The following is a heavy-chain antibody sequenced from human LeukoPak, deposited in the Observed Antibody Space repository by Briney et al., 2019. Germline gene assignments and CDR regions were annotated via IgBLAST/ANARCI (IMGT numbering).Heavy chain of an antibody. CDR3: ASLSTYYYDSRCMDV. D-gene: IGHD3-22*01. CDR2: ISSSSSYI. V-gene: IGHV3-21*01. CDR1: GFTFSSYS. J-gene: IGHJ6*02. Sequence: GGSLRLSCAASGFTFSSYSMNWVRQAPGKGLEWVSSISSSSSYIYYADSAKGRFTISRDNAKNSLYLQMNSLRAEDTAVYYCASLSTYYYDSRCMDVWGQGTTVTVSS.